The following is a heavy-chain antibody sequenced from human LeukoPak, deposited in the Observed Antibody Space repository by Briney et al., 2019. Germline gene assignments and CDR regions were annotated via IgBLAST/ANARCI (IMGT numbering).Heavy chain of an antibody. Sequence: ASVEVSCKASGGTFSSYAISWVRQAPGQGLEWMGGIIPIFGTANYAQKFQGRVTITADESTSTAYMELSSLRSEDTAVYYCARALMVYATTFDYWGQGTLVTVSS. CDR1: GGTFSSYA. V-gene: IGHV1-69*13. D-gene: IGHD2-8*01. CDR3: ARALMVYATTFDY. J-gene: IGHJ4*02. CDR2: IIPIFGTA.